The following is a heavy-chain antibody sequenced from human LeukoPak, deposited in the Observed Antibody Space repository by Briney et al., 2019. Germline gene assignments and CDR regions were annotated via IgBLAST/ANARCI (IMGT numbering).Heavy chain of an antibody. D-gene: IGHD3-22*01. CDR2: ISWNSGSI. CDR3: AKDYYYDSSGYPVYFDY. V-gene: IGHV3-9*01. Sequence: GGSLRLSCAASGFTFDDYAMHWVRQAPGKGLEWVSGISWNSGSIGYADSVKGRFTISRDNAKNSLYLQMNSLRAEDTALYYCAKDYYYDSSGYPVYFDYWGQGILVTVSS. CDR1: GFTFDDYA. J-gene: IGHJ4*02.